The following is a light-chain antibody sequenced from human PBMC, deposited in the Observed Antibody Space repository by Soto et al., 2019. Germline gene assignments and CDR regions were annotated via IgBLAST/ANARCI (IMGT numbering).Light chain of an antibody. CDR1: QSISSY. CDR2: AAS. J-gene: IGKJ5*01. CDR3: QHLNTSPIP. V-gene: IGKV1-39*01. Sequence: DIQMTQSPSSLSASVGDIVTSTCLASQSISSYLNWYQQKRGNAPRLLIFAASTLHSGVPSRFRGSGSGTDFTLTISSLQPEDFATYYCQHLNTSPIPFGPGTRLEIK.